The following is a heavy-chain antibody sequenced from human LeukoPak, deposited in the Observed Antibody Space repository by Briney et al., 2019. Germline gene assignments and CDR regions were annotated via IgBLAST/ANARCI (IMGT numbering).Heavy chain of an antibody. CDR1: GGSISSSSYY. J-gene: IGHJ5*02. D-gene: IGHD3-3*01. Sequence: SETLSLTCTVSGGSISSSSYYWGWIRQPPGKGLEWIGSIYYSGSTYYNPSLKSRVTISVDTSKNQFPLKLSSVTAADTAVYYCARDSWNNWFDPWGQGTLVTVSS. CDR3: ARDSWNNWFDP. V-gene: IGHV4-39*06. CDR2: IYYSGST.